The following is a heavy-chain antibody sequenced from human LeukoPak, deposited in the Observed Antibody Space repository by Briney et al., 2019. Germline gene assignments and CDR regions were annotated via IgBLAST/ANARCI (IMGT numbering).Heavy chain of an antibody. J-gene: IGHJ4*02. CDR2: IRGSGGST. V-gene: IGHV3-23*01. CDR1: GFTFSTYW. CDR3: AKGGSPRAYGSGSYSDY. Sequence: GGSLRLSCAASGFTFSTYWMHWVRQAPGKGLEWVSSIRGSGGSTYYVDSVRGRFTISRDNSKNTLYLQMNSLRAEDTALYYCAKGGSPRAYGSGSYSDYWGQGTLVTVSS. D-gene: IGHD3-10*01.